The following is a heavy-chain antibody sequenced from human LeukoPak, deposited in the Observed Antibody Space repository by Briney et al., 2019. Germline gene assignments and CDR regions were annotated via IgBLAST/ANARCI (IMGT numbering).Heavy chain of an antibody. J-gene: IGHJ3*02. CDR3: ARTRSGSAGFDI. CDR1: GDSVSSNSAA. D-gene: IGHD3-3*01. V-gene: IGHV6-1*01. CDR2: TYYRSKWYH. Sequence: PSQTLSLTCAISGDSVSSNSAAWHWIRQSPSRGLEWLGRTYYRSKWYHDYTISVKSQITINPDTSKNQFSLQLKSLIPEGTAVYYCARTRSGSAGFDIWGQGTMVTVSS.